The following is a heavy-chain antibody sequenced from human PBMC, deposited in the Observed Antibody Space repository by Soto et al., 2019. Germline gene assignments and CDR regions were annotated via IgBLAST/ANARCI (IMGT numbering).Heavy chain of an antibody. D-gene: IGHD2-21*02. Sequence: ASETLSLTCTVSGASISSGDYYWSWIRQPPGKGLEWIGYIYYSGSTYNNPSLRSRVSMSIDTSKDQFSLKLKSVTAADTALYFCARQRTSVVTQAYFDVLGPGSLVTVAS. J-gene: IGHJ4*02. CDR2: IYYSGST. CDR3: ARQRTSVVTQAYFDV. CDR1: GASISSGDYY. V-gene: IGHV4-30-4*01.